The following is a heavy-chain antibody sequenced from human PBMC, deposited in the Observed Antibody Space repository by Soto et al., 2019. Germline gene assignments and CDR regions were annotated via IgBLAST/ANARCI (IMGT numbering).Heavy chain of an antibody. V-gene: IGHV1-18*01. Sequence: QVQLVQSGDEVRKPGSSVKVSCKASGYIFVNYGIAWVRQAPGQGLEWMGWISPYSGNTHYASKVQGRLTMXTXTXXSTGYMDLGSLTSGDTAVYYCAMVDNYVTPTPQDVWGQGTTVTVSS. CDR3: AMVDNYVTPTPQDV. J-gene: IGHJ6*02. CDR1: GYIFVNYG. D-gene: IGHD4-4*01. CDR2: ISPYSGNT.